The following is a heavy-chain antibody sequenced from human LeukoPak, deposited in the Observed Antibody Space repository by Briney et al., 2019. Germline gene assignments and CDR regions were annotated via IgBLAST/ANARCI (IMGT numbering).Heavy chain of an antibody. D-gene: IGHD5-18*01. CDR1: GFTFSSYA. CDR3: AREDTAMAYDY. Sequence: PGGSLRLSCAASGFTFSSYAMHWVRQAPGKGLEWVAVISYDGSNEYYADSVKGRFTISRDNSKNTLYLQMNSLRAEDTAVYYCAREDTAMAYDYWGQGTLVTVSS. V-gene: IGHV3-30-3*01. J-gene: IGHJ4*02. CDR2: ISYDGSNE.